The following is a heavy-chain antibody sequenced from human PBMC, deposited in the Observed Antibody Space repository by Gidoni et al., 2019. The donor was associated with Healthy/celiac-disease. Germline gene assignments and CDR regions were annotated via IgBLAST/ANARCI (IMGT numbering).Heavy chain of an antibody. CDR1: GFTFSSYW. Sequence: EVQLVESGGGLVQPGGSLRLSCAASGFTFSSYWRHWVRQAPGKGLVWVSRINRDGSSTSYADSVKGRFTVSRDNAKNTLYLQMNSLRAEDTAVYYCARDYYDSSGYYYGDWFDPWGQGTLVTVSS. V-gene: IGHV3-74*01. CDR3: ARDYYDSSGYYYGDWFDP. D-gene: IGHD3-22*01. J-gene: IGHJ5*02. CDR2: INRDGSST.